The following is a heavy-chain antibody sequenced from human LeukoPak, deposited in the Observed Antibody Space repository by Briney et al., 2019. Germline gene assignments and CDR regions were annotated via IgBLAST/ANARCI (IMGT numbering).Heavy chain of an antibody. D-gene: IGHD2-2*03. J-gene: IGHJ4*02. CDR2: IYNVENGGKT. CDR3: AREFGYCSTTSCPLGF. CDR1: GFTVSTNY. V-gene: IGHV3-53*01. Sequence: GGSLRLSCAASGFTVSTNYMGWVRQAPGKGLEWVSVIYNVENGGKTFYADSVKGRFTISRDNSKNTLYLQMNSLRAEDTAVYYCAREFGYCSTTSCPLGFWGQGTLVIVSS.